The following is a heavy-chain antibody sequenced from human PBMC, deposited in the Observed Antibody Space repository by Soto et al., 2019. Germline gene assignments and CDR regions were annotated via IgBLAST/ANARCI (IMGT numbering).Heavy chain of an antibody. CDR2: ISAYNGNT. CDR3: ARDLYYDSSGYLDY. J-gene: IGHJ4*02. CDR1: GYTFTSYG. Sequence: ASVKVSCKASGYTFTSYGISWVRQAPGQGLEWMGWISAYNGNTNYAQKLQGRVTMTRDTSTSTVYMELSSLRSEDTAVYYCARDLYYDSSGYLDYWGQRTLVTVSS. V-gene: IGHV1-18*01. D-gene: IGHD3-22*01.